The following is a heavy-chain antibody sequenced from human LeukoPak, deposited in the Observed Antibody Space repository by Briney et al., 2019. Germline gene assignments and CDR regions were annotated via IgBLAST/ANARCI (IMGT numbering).Heavy chain of an antibody. J-gene: IGHJ4*02. D-gene: IGHD6-19*01. Sequence: ASVKVSCKASGYTFTSYDINWVRQATGQGLEWMGWMNPNSGNTGYAQKFQGRVTMTRSTSISTAYMELSSLRSEDTAVYYCARAPKAVAGRLNLYYFDYWGQGTLVTVSS. V-gene: IGHV1-8*01. CDR2: MNPNSGNT. CDR3: ARAPKAVAGRLNLYYFDY. CDR1: GYTFTSYD.